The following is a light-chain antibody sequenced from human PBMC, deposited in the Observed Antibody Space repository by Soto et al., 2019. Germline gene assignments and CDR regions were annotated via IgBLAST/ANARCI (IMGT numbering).Light chain of an antibody. CDR2: GVS. J-gene: IGKJ2*01. Sequence: EIVLTQSPGTLSLSPGDRATLSCRASQSVSSSYLAWYQLKPREAPRLLLYGVSSRATGIQDRFNRSGPGTDFTLPISRLEPEDSAGYYCQQYGSSPHTFGRGTKREIK. V-gene: IGKV3-20*01. CDR1: QSVSSSY. CDR3: QQYGSSPHT.